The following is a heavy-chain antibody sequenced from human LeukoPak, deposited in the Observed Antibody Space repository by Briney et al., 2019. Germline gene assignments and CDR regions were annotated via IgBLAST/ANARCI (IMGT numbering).Heavy chain of an antibody. D-gene: IGHD4-23*01. CDR3: AKHSTVAQYDY. J-gene: IGHJ4*02. Sequence: PGGSLRLSCAASGFTFNNYGMSWVRQAPGKGLEWVSAISGDGGTTQYADSVKGRFTISRDNSKKKVFMHMNSLRAEDTALYYCAKHSTVAQYDYWGQGTLVTVSS. CDR2: ISGDGGTT. CDR1: GFTFNNYG. V-gene: IGHV3-23*01.